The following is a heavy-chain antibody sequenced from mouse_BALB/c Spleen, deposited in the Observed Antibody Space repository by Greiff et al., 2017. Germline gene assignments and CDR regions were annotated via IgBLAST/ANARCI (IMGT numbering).Heavy chain of an antibody. J-gene: IGHJ4*01. Sequence: DVHLVESGGGLVKPGGSLKLSCAASGFTFSSYAMSWVRQSPEKRLEWVAEISSGGSYTYYPDTVTGRFTISRDNAKNTLYLEMSSLRSEDTAMYYCARVYYEFYAMDYWGQGTSVTVSS. CDR1: GFTFSSYA. V-gene: IGHV5-9-4*01. CDR3: ARVYYEFYAMDY. CDR2: ISSGGSYT. D-gene: IGHD2-4*01.